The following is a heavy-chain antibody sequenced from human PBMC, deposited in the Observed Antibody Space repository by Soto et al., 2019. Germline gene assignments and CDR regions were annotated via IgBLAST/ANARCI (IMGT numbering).Heavy chain of an antibody. Sequence: EVQLVESGGGLVQPGRSLRLSCAASGFTFDDYAMHWVRQAPGKGLEWVSYISKSGTTIYYADSVKGRFTISRDNAKNSLFLQMNSLRADDTAVYYCAKNYNSGYDKWGQGTLVTVSS. V-gene: IGHV3-9*01. CDR2: ISKSGTTI. CDR1: GFTFDDYA. J-gene: IGHJ4*02. D-gene: IGHD5-12*01. CDR3: AKNYNSGYDK.